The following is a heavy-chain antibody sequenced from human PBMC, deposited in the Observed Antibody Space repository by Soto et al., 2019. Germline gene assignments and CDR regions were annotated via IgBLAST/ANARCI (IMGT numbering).Heavy chain of an antibody. V-gene: IGHV3-30-3*01. J-gene: IGHJ4*02. D-gene: IGHD6-19*01. CDR2: ISYDGSNK. CDR1: RFTFSSYA. CDR3: ARVRSSGWYGY. Sequence: QVQLVESGGGVVQPGRSLRLSCAASRFTFSSYAMHWVRQAPGKGLEWVAVISYDGSNKYYADSVKGRFTISRDNSKNTLYLQMNSLRAEDTAVYYCARVRSSGWYGYWGQGTLVTVSS.